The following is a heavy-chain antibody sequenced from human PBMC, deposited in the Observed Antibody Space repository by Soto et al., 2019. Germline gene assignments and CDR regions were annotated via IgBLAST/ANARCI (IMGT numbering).Heavy chain of an antibody. V-gene: IGHV3-23*01. CDR1: GFTFSKYA. D-gene: IGHD3-16*01. CDR3: FKMGAAGGDDPDY. J-gene: IGHJ4*02. CDR2: VSGRGDST. Sequence: EVQLLVSGGGLAQPGGSLRLFCAASGFTFSKYAMTWVRQAPGKGLECVSGVSGRGDSTHYADSVKGRFTISRDNSKNPLYRQMRSLRAEDTAVYYCFKMGAAGGDDPDYWGQGTLVPVSS.